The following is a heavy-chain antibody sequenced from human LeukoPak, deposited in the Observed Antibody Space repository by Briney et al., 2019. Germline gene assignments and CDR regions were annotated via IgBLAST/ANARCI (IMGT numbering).Heavy chain of an antibody. D-gene: IGHD3-10*01. Sequence: GGSLRLSCAASGLTFSSYGMNWVRQAPGKGLEWVSSISGSGDSTYHADSVRGRFTVSRDNSKNTLYLQMKSLRAEDTAVCYCAKVTGSGSYLADAFDIWGHGTVVSVSS. J-gene: IGHJ3*02. CDR3: AKVTGSGSYLADAFDI. V-gene: IGHV3-23*01. CDR1: GLTFSSYG. CDR2: ISGSGDST.